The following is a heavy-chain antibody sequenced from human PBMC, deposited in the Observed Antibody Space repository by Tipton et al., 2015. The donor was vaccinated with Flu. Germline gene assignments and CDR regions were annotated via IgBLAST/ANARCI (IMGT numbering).Heavy chain of an antibody. Sequence: LRLSCTVSGGSISSYYWSWIRQPPGKGLEWIGYIYYSGSTNYNPSLKSRVTISVDTSKNQFSLKLSSVTAADTAVYYCARGLDSSSWYSSMGHYYYYYMDVWGKGTTVTVSS. D-gene: IGHD6-13*01. J-gene: IGHJ6*03. CDR1: GGSISSYY. CDR3: ARGLDSSSWYSSMGHYYYYYMDV. CDR2: IYYSGST. V-gene: IGHV4-59*01.